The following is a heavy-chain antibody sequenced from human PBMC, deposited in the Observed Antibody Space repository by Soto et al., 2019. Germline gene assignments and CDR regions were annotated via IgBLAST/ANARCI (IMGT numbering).Heavy chain of an antibody. CDR3: ARDFWAARTPYYYGMDV. J-gene: IGHJ6*02. CDR2: IWYDGSNK. Sequence: GGSLRLSCAASGFTFSSYGMRWVRQAPGKGLEWVAVIWYDGSNKYYADSVKGRFTISRDNSKNTLYLQMNSLRAEDTAVYYCARDFWAARTPYYYGMDVWGQGTTVTVSS. CDR1: GFTFSSYG. V-gene: IGHV3-33*01. D-gene: IGHD6-6*01.